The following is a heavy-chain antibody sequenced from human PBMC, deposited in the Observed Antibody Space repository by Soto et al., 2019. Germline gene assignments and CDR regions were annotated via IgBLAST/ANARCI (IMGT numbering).Heavy chain of an antibody. V-gene: IGHV3-23*01. CDR2: ISGSGGST. D-gene: IGHD2-2*01. CDR1: GFTLSSYA. CDR3: AKDAEDIVVVPAASYYYYYMDV. J-gene: IGHJ6*03. Sequence: GGSLRLSCAASGFTLSSYAMSWVRQAPGKGLEWVSAISGSGGSTYYADSVKGRFTISRDNSKNTLYLQMNSLRAEDTAVYYCAKDAEDIVVVPAASYYYYYMDVWGKGTTVTVSS.